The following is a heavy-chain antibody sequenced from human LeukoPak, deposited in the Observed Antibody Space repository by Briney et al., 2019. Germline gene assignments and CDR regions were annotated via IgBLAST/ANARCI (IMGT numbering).Heavy chain of an antibody. CDR2: TYFRSKLNN. CDR3: ARGRYSGFDL. J-gene: IGHJ3*01. V-gene: IGHV6-1*01. D-gene: IGHD2-15*01. Sequence: SQTLSLTCAISLDRASTISVASKCIRQPPSRCLEWLGRTYFRSKLNNDYAVSVKSRIAITPATSKNQSSLQLNSVTPDDTALYYCARGRYSGFDLWGQGTMVTVSS. CDR1: LDRASTISVA.